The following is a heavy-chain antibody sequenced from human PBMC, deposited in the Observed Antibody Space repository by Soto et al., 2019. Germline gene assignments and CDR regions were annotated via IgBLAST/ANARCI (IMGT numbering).Heavy chain of an antibody. Sequence: GGSLRLSCAASGFIFENFGMSWVRQAPGKGLEWIYSISGSGFKKYYADSVKGRFTISRDNSKSTVYLELNNLSAEDTAVYHCAKNQGVELVPLATVDWFDPWGQGSVVTVSS. CDR2: ISGSGFKK. CDR3: AKNQGVELVPLATVDWFDP. D-gene: IGHD1-26*01. CDR1: GFIFENFG. V-gene: IGHV3-23*01. J-gene: IGHJ5*02.